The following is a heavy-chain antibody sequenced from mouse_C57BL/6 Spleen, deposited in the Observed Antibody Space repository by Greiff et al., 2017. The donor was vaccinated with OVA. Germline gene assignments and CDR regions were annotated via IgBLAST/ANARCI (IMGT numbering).Heavy chain of an antibody. CDR1: GFNIKNTY. D-gene: IGHD3-3*01. CDR3: ASSSGRLGYYFAY. Sequence: VQLQHSVAELVRPGASVKLSCTASGFNIKNTYMHWVKQRPEQGLEWIGRIDPANGNTKYAPKFQGKATITADTSSNTAYLQLSSLTSEDSALYYSASSSGRLGYYFAYWGQGTTLTVSS. CDR2: IDPANGNT. J-gene: IGHJ2*01. V-gene: IGHV14-3*01.